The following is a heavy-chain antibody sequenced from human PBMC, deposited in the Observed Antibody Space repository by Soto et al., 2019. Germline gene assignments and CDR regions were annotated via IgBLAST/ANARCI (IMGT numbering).Heavy chain of an antibody. V-gene: IGHV3-30-3*01. CDR3: ARSYYDSSGYSAY. J-gene: IGHJ4*02. CDR1: GFTFSSYA. Sequence: GGSLRLSCAASGFTFSSYAMHWVRQAPGKGLEWVAVISYDGSNKYYADSVKGRFTISRDNSKNTLYLQMNSLRAEDTAVYYCARSYYDSSGYSAYWGQGTMVTVYS. CDR2: ISYDGSNK. D-gene: IGHD3-22*01.